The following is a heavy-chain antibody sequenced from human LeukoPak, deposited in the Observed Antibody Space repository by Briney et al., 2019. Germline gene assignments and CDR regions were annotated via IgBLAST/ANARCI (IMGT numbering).Heavy chain of an antibody. CDR1: GGSITSSSHY. D-gene: IGHD6-13*01. CDR2: IYYSGDA. J-gene: IGHJ5*02. Sequence: SETLSLTCSVSGGSITSSSHYWGWIRQPPGKGLEWIASIYYSGDAYYNPSLKSRVTTSVDTSKSQFSLRLSSVTAADTAVYYCARVPAGIAAAFDPWGQGTLVTVSS. V-gene: IGHV4-39*01. CDR3: ARVPAGIAAAFDP.